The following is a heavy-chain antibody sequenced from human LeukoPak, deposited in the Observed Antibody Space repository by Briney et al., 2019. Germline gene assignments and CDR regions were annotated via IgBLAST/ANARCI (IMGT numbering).Heavy chain of an antibody. J-gene: IGHJ4*02. D-gene: IGHD3-16*02. Sequence: SGPTLVNPTETLTLTCTVSGFSLSNARMGVSWIRQPPGKALEWLAHIFSNDEKSYSTSLKSRLTISKDTSKSQVVLTMTNMDPVDTATYYCARMYVWGSYRYIDYWGQGTLVTVSS. CDR1: GFSLSNARMG. CDR3: ARMYVWGSYRYIDY. CDR2: IFSNDEK. V-gene: IGHV2-26*01.